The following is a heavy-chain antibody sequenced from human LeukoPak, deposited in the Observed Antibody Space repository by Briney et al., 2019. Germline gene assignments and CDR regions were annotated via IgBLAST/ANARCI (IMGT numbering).Heavy chain of an antibody. CDR3: ASSIQLWPEGYYGMDV. V-gene: IGHV1-69*04. D-gene: IGHD5-18*01. J-gene: IGHJ6*02. CDR2: IIPIFGIA. CDR1: GDTFISYA. Sequence: SVKVSFKASGDTFISYAISWVRQAPGQGLEWMGRIIPIFGIANYAQKFQGRVTITADKSTSTAYMELSSLRSEDTAVYYCASSIQLWPEGYYGMDVWGQGTTVTVSS.